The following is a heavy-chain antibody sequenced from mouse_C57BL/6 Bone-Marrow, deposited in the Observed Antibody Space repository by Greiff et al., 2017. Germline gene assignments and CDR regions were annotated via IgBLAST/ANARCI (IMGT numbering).Heavy chain of an antibody. CDR1: GYTFTSYG. V-gene: IGHV1-81*01. CDR2: IYPRSGNT. D-gene: IGHD1-1*01. CDR3: ARGRDYYGSTYFDC. J-gene: IGHJ2*01. Sequence: QVQLQQSGAELARPGASVKLSCKASGYTFTSYGISWVKQRTGQGLEWIGEIYPRSGNTYYNEKFKGKATLTADKSSSTAYMELRSLTSEDSAVYFCARGRDYYGSTYFDCWGQGTTLTVSS.